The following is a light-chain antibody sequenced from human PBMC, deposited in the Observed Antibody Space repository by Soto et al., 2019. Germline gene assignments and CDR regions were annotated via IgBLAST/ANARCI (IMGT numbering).Light chain of an antibody. Sequence: EIVLTQSPGTLSLSPGERATLSCRASQSVNTNYLAWYQQKPGQAPRLLIYGTSTRASGIPGRFSGSGSGTDYTVTTSRLEPEDVAVDYCEQYGSSPLYSFGPGTKVDI. J-gene: IGKJ2*03. CDR2: GTS. V-gene: IGKV3-20*01. CDR3: EQYGSSPLYS. CDR1: QSVNTNY.